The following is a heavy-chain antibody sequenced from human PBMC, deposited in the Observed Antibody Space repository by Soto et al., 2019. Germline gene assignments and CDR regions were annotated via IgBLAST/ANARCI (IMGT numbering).Heavy chain of an antibody. V-gene: IGHV3-30*18. CDR2: ISYDGSNK. D-gene: IGHD3-22*01. J-gene: IGHJ4*02. CDR3: AKLVTMIVVGPFDY. Sequence: GGSLRLSCAASGFTFSSYGMHWVRQAPGKGLEWVAVISYDGSNKYYADSVKGRFTISRDNSKNTLYLQMNSLRAEDTAVYYCAKLVTMIVVGPFDYWGQGTLVTVSS. CDR1: GFTFSSYG.